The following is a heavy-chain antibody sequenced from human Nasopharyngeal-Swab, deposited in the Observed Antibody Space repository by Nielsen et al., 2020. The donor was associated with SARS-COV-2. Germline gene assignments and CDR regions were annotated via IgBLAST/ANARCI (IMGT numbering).Heavy chain of an antibody. V-gene: IGHV4-39*07. J-gene: IGHJ5*02. CDR3: ARAIKIFGAVVGSFDP. Sequence: GSLRLSCSVSGGSMNSNNYYWGWIRQPPEKGLEWIGNIYYNGITYYNPSLKSRVTISLDTSKSQFSLKLTSVTAADTAVYYCARAIKIFGAVVGSFDPWGQGTLVTVSS. CDR2: IYYNGIT. CDR1: GGSMNSNNYY. D-gene: IGHD3-3*01.